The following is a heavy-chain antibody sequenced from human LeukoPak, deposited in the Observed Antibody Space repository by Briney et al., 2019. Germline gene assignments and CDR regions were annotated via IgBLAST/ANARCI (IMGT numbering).Heavy chain of an antibody. D-gene: IGHD6-19*01. Sequence: SETLSLTCTVSGYSISNGYSWDWIRQPPGRGLEWIGNIYRSGSTYYNPSLKSRVTISVDTSKNQFSLKVNSVTAADTAVYYCARRHSSGWFYYWGQGTLVTVSS. V-gene: IGHV4-38-2*02. CDR1: GYSISNGYS. J-gene: IGHJ4*02. CDR3: ARRHSSGWFYY. CDR2: IYRSGST.